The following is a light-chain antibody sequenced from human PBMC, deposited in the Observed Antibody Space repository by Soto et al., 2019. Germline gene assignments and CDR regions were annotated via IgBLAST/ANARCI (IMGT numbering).Light chain of an antibody. Sequence: EIVMTQSPATLSVSPGERATLSCRASQSVSSNLAWYQQKPGQAPRLLIYGASTRATGIPARFSGSGSGTEFTLTIRSLQSEDFAVYYCQQYNNWPRTFGQRTKVEIK. CDR1: QSVSSN. V-gene: IGKV3-15*01. J-gene: IGKJ1*01. CDR2: GAS. CDR3: QQYNNWPRT.